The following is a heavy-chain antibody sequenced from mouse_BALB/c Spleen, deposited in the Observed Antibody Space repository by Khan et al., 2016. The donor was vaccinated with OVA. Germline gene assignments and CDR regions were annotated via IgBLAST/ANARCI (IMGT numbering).Heavy chain of an antibody. J-gene: IGHJ1*01. CDR2: INTYTGEP. D-gene: IGHD6-1*01. CDR3: ARGGSYWYFDV. V-gene: IGHV9-1*02. Sequence: QIQLVQSGPELKKPGETVKISCKASGYTFTNYGMHWVKQAPGKGLKWMGWINTYTGEPTYTDDFKGRSAFSLETSASTAYLQLNNLKTEDLAAYYCARGGSYWYFDVWGAGTMVTVSS. CDR1: GYTFTNYG.